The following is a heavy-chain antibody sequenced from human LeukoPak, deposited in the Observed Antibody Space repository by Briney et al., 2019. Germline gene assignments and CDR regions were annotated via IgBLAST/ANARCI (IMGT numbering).Heavy chain of an antibody. V-gene: IGHV1-18*01. D-gene: IGHD1-26*01. CDR3: ARVRSGSYDFDY. J-gene: IGHJ4*02. Sequence: EASVKVSCKASGYTFSKYDITWVRQAPGQGLECMGWISTYNDNPNYAQKFQGRVTMTRDTSTSTVYMELSSLRSEDTAVYYCARVRSGSYDFDYWGQGTLVTVSS. CDR2: ISTYNDNP. CDR1: GYTFSKYD.